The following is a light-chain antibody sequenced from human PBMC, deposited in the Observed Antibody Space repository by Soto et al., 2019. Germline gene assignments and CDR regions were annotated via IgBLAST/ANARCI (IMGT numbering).Light chain of an antibody. CDR1: QGISNW. Sequence: DIQMTQSPSSVSASVGDRVAITCRASQGISNWLAWYQQKPGKAPKLLIYGASSLQSGDPSRFSGGGSGTHFSLIISSLQPEDFATYYCQQTNTFRPLTFGGGTKVDI. J-gene: IGKJ4*01. CDR2: GAS. V-gene: IGKV1-12*01. CDR3: QQTNTFRPLT.